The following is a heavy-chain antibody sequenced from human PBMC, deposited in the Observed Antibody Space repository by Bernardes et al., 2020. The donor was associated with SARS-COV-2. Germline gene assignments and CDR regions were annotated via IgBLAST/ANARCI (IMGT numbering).Heavy chain of an antibody. V-gene: IGHV3-7*01. D-gene: IGHD2-15*01. CDR2: INQDETER. CDR3: ARSNCSAGRCYSPPFDQ. J-gene: IGHJ4*02. Sequence: GGSLRLSCAASGFSFRAYWMNWVRQAPAKGLEWVANINQDETERDVADSVRGRFTISRDNARNSLFLHMNSLRAEDTAVYYCARSNCSAGRCYSPPFDQWGQGTLVTVSS. CDR1: GFSFRAYW.